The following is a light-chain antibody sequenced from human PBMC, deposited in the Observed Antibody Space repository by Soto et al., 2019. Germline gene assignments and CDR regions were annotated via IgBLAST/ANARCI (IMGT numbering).Light chain of an antibody. CDR1: SSDAGNYNF. CDR3: CSDAGSSTSGV. J-gene: IGLJ3*02. Sequence: QSALTQPASVSGSPGQSITISCTGTSSDAGNYNFVSWYQQHPGKAPKVIIYEDSTRPSGVSNRISGSKSGNAASLTIAGLQDEDAADYYCCSDAGSSTSGVFGGGTQVTVL. CDR2: EDS. V-gene: IGLV2-23*01.